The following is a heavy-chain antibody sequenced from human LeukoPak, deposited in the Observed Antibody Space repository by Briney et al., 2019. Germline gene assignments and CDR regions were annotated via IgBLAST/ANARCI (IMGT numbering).Heavy chain of an antibody. V-gene: IGHV3-23*01. Sequence: PGGSLRLSCAASGFTFSSYGMSWVRQAPGKGLEWVSAISGSGGSTYYADSVKGRFTISRDNSKNTLYLQMNSLRAEDTAVYYCAKDLDGYCSGGSCLDYWGQGTLVTVSS. J-gene: IGHJ4*02. CDR3: AKDLDGYCSGGSCLDY. D-gene: IGHD2-15*01. CDR1: GFTFSSYG. CDR2: ISGSGGST.